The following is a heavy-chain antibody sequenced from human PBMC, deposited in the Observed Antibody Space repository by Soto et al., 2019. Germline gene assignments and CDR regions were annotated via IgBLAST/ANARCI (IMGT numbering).Heavy chain of an antibody. CDR3: AKTIYIWGSYHVPFDF. CDR1: GFTFSSYG. D-gene: IGHD3-16*02. Sequence: QVQLVESGGGVVQPGRSLRLSCAASGFTFSSYGMHWVGQAPGKGLEWVAVISYDGSNKYYADSVKGRFTISRDNSKNTLYLQMNSLRAEDTAVYYCAKTIYIWGSYHVPFDFWGQGTLVTVSS. CDR2: ISYDGSNK. V-gene: IGHV3-30*18. J-gene: IGHJ4*02.